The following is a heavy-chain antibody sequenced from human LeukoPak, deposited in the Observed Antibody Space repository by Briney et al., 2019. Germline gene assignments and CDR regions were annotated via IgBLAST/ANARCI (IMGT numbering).Heavy chain of an antibody. V-gene: IGHV4-30-4*08. CDR2: VYYSGST. J-gene: IGHJ4*02. CDR3: GRMTPDYSNDDSSDPPLDY. CDR1: GGSVSIGNYY. Sequence: SETLSLTCTVSGGSVSIGNYYWNWIRQPPGKGLEWIGYVYYSGSTYYNPSLESRVTLSRDTSTNQFSLKLNSVTAADTAVYFCGRMTPDYSNDDSSDPPLDYWGRGMLITVSS. D-gene: IGHD4-11*01.